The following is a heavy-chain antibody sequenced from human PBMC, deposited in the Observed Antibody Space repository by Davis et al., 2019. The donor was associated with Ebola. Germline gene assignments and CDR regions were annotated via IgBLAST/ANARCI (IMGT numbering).Heavy chain of an antibody. D-gene: IGHD3-10*01. CDR2: MNPNSGNT. CDR3: ARSPRGWFGESADYYYYGMDV. V-gene: IGHV1-18*01. CDR1: GYTFTSYD. Sequence: ASVKVSCKASGYTFTSYDINWVRQATGQGLEWMGWMNPNSGNTNYAQKLQGRVTMTTDTSTSTAYMELRSLRSDDTAVYYCARSPRGWFGESADYYYYGMDVWGQGTTVTVSS. J-gene: IGHJ6*02.